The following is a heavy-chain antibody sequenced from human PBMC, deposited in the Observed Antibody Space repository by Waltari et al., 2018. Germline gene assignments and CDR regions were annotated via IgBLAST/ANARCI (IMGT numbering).Heavy chain of an antibody. V-gene: IGHV3-23*01. CDR1: GFTFSHYA. CDR3: AKDWGYYGAGYFDS. J-gene: IGHJ4*02. CDR2: ISGNGASA. D-gene: IGHD4-17*01. Sequence: QLLESGGGLVQPGRTLRISCGVSGFTFSHYAMSWVRQAPGKGPEWVSGISGNGASADYTDSVKGRFTISRDNSKNTLFLEMNSVRVEDTGIYYCAKDWGYYGAGYFDSWGQGTQVTVSS.